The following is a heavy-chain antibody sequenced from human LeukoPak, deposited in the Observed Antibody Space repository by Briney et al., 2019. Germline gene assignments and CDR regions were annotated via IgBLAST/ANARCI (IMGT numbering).Heavy chain of an antibody. V-gene: IGHV3-7*01. CDR2: INQDGSKE. D-gene: IGHD5-12*01. CDR1: GFIFSNYW. J-gene: IGHJ4*02. Sequence: GGPLRLSCTASGFIFSNYWMTWVRQAPGKGLEWVAQINQDGSKEYYIDSVKARFSISRDNARNSLPLQMNSLRAEDTAVYYCVRDGGVSGYDLLDYWGQGTLVTVSS. CDR3: VRDGGVSGYDLLDY.